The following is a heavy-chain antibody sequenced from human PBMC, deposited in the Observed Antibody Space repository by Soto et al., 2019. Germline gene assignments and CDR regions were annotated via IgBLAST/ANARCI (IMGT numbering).Heavy chain of an antibody. V-gene: IGHV3-48*02. J-gene: IGHJ3*02. CDR2: ISSSSSTI. CDR3: ASKMKLRYFDWLLFPRAFDI. D-gene: IGHD3-9*01. Sequence: PGGALRLSCAASGFTVSSYSMNWVRQAPGKGLEWVSYISSSSSTIYYADSVKGRFTISRDNAKNSLYLQMNSLRDEDTAVYYCASKMKLRYFDWLLFPRAFDIWGQGTMVPVSS. CDR1: GFTVSSYS.